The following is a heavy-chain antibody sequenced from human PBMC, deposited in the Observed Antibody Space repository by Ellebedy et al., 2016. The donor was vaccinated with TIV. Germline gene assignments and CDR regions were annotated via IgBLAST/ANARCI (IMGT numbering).Heavy chain of an antibody. Sequence: ASVKVSCXASGYTFTSYGISWVRQAPGQGLEWMGWISAYNGNTNYAQKLQGRVTMTTDTSTSTAYMELRSLRSDDTAVYYCARDPREGPPGGYDYYYYYGMDVWGQGTTVTVSS. J-gene: IGHJ6*02. CDR3: ARDPREGPPGGYDYYYYYGMDV. CDR2: ISAYNGNT. D-gene: IGHD5-12*01. V-gene: IGHV1-18*01. CDR1: GYTFTSYG.